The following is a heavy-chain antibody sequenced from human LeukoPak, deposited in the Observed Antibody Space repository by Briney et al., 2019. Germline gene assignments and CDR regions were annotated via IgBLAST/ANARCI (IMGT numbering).Heavy chain of an antibody. D-gene: IGHD6-13*01. CDR1: GGSISSYY. V-gene: IGHV4-59*01. J-gene: IGHJ4*02. Sequence: SETLSLTGTVSGGSISSYYWSWIRQPPGKGLEWIGYIYYSGSTNYNPSLKSRVTISVDTSKNQFSLKLSSVTAADTAVYYCARAGSSSWQFDYWGQGTLVTVSS. CDR3: ARAGSSSWQFDY. CDR2: IYYSGST.